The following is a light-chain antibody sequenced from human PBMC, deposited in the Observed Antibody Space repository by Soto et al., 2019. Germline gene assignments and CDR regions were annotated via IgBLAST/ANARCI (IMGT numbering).Light chain of an antibody. V-gene: IGLV2-14*01. CDR1: SSDVGGYNY. CDR3: SSYTSSSTLEGV. J-gene: IGLJ1*01. Sequence: QSVLTQPASVSGSPGQSITISCTGTSSDVGGYNYVSWYQQHPGKAPELMIYDVSNRPSGVSNRFSGSKSGNTASLTISGLQAEDEADYYCSSYTSSSTLEGVFGTGTQLTVL. CDR2: DVS.